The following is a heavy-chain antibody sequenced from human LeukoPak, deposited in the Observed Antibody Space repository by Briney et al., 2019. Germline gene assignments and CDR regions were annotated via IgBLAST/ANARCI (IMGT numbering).Heavy chain of an antibody. CDR2: IYHSGTT. CDR1: GHSISSGYY. V-gene: IGHV4-38-2*02. J-gene: IGHJ4*02. D-gene: IGHD3-10*01. CDR3: ARDFSYYGSGSYYT. Sequence: SETLSLTCTVSGHSISSGYYWGWIRQPPGKGLEWVGTIYHSGTTWYNPSLKSRVTISVDTSKNQFSLKLSSVTAADTAVYYCARDFSYYGSGSYYTWGQGTLVTVSS.